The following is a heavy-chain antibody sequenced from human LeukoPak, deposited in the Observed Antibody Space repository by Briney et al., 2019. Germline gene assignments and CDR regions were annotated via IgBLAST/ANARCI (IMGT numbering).Heavy chain of an antibody. CDR1: GFTVSGNY. CDR2: IYSGDST. V-gene: IGHV3-66*01. J-gene: IGHJ2*01. CDR3: VRDWYFDL. Sequence: GGSLRLSCAASGFTVSGNYMSWVRQAPGKGLEWVSIIYSGDSTYYADSVKGRFTISRDNSKNTLYLQMNSLRDEDTAVYYCVRDWYFDLWGRGTRVTVSS.